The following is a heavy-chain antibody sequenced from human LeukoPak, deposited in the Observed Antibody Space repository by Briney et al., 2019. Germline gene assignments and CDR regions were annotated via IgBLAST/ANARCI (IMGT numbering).Heavy chain of an antibody. Sequence: PSETLSLNCTVSGGSISSYYWSWIRQPPGKGLEWIGYIYTSGSTNYNPSLKSRVTISVDTSKNQFSLKLSSVTAADTAVYYCARRAPYYYYMDVWGKGTTVTVSS. CDR1: GGSISSYY. J-gene: IGHJ6*03. V-gene: IGHV4-4*09. CDR2: IYTSGST. CDR3: ARRAPYYYYMDV.